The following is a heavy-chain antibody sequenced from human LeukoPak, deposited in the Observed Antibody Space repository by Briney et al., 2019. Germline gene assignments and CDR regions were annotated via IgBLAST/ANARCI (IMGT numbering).Heavy chain of an antibody. Sequence: ASVKVSCKASGYTFTCYDINWVRQATGQGLEWMGWMNPNSGNTGYAQKFQGRVTMTRNTSISTAYMELSSLRSEDTAVYYCARGRGRMVRGVINSNWFDPWGQGTLVTVSS. CDR1: GYTFTCYD. CDR3: ARGRGRMVRGVINSNWFDP. J-gene: IGHJ5*02. CDR2: MNPNSGNT. D-gene: IGHD3-10*01. V-gene: IGHV1-8*01.